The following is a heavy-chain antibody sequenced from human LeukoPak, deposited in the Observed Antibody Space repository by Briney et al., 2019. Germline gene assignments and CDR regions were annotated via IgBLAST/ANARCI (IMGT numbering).Heavy chain of an antibody. CDR1: GITFSSYS. V-gene: IGHV3-48*01. CDR2: ISSSGSTK. D-gene: IGHD2/OR15-2a*01. CDR3: ARGGLSIMGY. J-gene: IGHJ4*02. Sequence: GGSLRLSCGASGITFSSYSMNWVRQAPGKGLEWVSYISSSGSTKYYADSVKGRFTISRDNARNSLYLQMNSLRAEDTAVYFCARGGLSIMGYWGQGTLVAVSS.